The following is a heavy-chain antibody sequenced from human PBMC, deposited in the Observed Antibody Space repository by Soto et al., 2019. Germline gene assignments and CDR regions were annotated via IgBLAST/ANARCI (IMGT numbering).Heavy chain of an antibody. CDR2: ISAYNGNT. Sequence: QVQLVQSGAEVKKPGASVKVSCKASGYTFTSYGISWVRQAPGQGLEWMGWISAYNGNTNYAQKLQGRVTMTTDTSTSTAYMELRSLRSDDTAVYYCASDYSTTGDDFWSGYLYYYYGMDVWGQGTTVTVSS. J-gene: IGHJ6*02. D-gene: IGHD3-3*01. CDR3: ASDYSTTGDDFWSGYLYYYYGMDV. CDR1: GYTFTSYG. V-gene: IGHV1-18*04.